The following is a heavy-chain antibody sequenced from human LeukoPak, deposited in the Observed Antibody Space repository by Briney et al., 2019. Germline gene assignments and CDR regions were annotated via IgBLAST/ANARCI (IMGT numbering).Heavy chain of an antibody. J-gene: IGHJ3*02. CDR3: AKARVIIDAFDI. Sequence: GGSLRLSCAASGFTFSSYGMHWVRQAPGKGLEWVAFIRYDGSNKYYADSVKGRFTISRDNSKNTLYLQMNSLRAEDTAVYYCAKARVIIDAFDIWGQGTMVTVSS. CDR1: GFTFSSYG. V-gene: IGHV3-30*02. CDR2: IRYDGSNK. D-gene: IGHD3-10*01.